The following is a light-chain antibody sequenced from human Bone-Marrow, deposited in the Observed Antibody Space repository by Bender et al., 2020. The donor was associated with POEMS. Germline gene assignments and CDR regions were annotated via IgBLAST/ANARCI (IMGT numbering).Light chain of an antibody. CDR1: ISDVGLYNR. J-gene: IGLJ3*02. CDR2: EVD. V-gene: IGLV2-18*01. CDR3: AAWDDSLKAWV. Sequence: QSALTQPASVSGSPGQSVTISCTGSISDVGLYNRVSWYQKSPGTAPKLIIYEVDNRPSGVPDRFSGSKSGTSASLAISGLQSEDEADYYCAAWDDSLKAWVFGGGTKLTVL.